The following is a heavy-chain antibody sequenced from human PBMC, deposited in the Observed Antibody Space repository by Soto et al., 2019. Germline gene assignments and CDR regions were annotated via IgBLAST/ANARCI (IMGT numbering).Heavy chain of an antibody. CDR2: IWYDGSNK. CDR3: ARAVGPFDY. Sequence: QVQLVESGGGVVQPGRSPRLSCAASGFDFSTYGMHWVRQAPGKGPEWVAVIWYDGSNKYYADSVRGRFIISRDNSKSTLFLQLNSLRAEDTAVYYCARAVGPFDYWGQGTLVTVSS. D-gene: IGHD1-26*01. J-gene: IGHJ4*02. CDR1: GFDFSTYG. V-gene: IGHV3-33*01.